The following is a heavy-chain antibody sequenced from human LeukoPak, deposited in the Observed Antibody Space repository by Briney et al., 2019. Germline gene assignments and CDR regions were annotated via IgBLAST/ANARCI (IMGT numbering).Heavy chain of an antibody. V-gene: IGHV3-7*01. Sequence: GGSLRLSCGASGFTFSNYWMSWVRQAPGKGLEWVASINQRGSAIFYVDSVRGRFTVSRDNAKNSLLLQMNSLRADDTAFYYCAKLLRDVTIYDFWGPGALVTVSS. D-gene: IGHD3/OR15-3a*01. CDR2: INQRGSAI. J-gene: IGHJ1*01. CDR3: AKLLRDVTIYDF. CDR1: GFTFSNYW.